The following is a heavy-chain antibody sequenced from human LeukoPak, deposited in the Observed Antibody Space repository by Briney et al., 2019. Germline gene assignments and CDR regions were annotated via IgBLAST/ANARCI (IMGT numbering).Heavy chain of an antibody. CDR1: GFTFSTYS. CDR3: ARSEWLTDFDY. J-gene: IGHJ4*02. V-gene: IGHV3-48*02. CDR2: ISSSGRTI. D-gene: IGHD6-19*01. Sequence: PGGSLRLSCAASGFTFSTYSMNWVGQAPGKGLEWLSYISSSGRTIYYADSVKGRFTISRDDAKTSLFLQMNGLRDEDTAVYYCARSEWLTDFDYWGQGTLVTVSS.